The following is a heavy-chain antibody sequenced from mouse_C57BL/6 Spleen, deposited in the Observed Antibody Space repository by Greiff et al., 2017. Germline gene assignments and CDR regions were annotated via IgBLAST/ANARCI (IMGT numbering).Heavy chain of an antibody. CDR1: GYSFTDYN. Sequence: EVQLQQSGPELVKPGASVKISCKASGYSFTDYNMNWVKQSNGKSLEWIGVINPNSGTTSYNQKFKGKATLTVDQSSSTAYMQLNSLTSEDSAVYYCARGGGSSFYWYFDVWGTGTTVTVSS. V-gene: IGHV1-39*01. J-gene: IGHJ1*03. CDR3: ARGGGSSFYWYFDV. D-gene: IGHD1-1*01. CDR2: INPNSGTT.